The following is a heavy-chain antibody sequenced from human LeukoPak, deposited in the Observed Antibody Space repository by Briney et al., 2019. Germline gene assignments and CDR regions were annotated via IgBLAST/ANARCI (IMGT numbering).Heavy chain of an antibody. CDR1: GFAFSSYD. J-gene: IGHJ6*02. CDR2: IYYSGST. V-gene: IGHV4-59*01. D-gene: IGHD1-26*01. CDR3: ARCSGSYGYYYGMDV. Sequence: GSLRLSCAASGFAFSSYDMNWVRQAPGKGLEWIGYIYYSGSTNYNPSLKSRVTISVDTSKNQFSLKLSSVTAADTAVYYCARCSGSYGYYYGMDVWGQGTTVTVSS.